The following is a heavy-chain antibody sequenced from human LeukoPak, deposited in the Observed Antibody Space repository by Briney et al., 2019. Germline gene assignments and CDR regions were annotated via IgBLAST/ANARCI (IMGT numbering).Heavy chain of an antibody. CDR1: GFTVSNNH. V-gene: IGHV3-53*01. CDR3: AKRAMGSSWYAFDY. J-gene: IGHJ4*02. CDR2: IYSGGST. Sequence: GSLRLSCAASGFTVSNNHMSWVRQAPGKGLEWVSVIYSGGSTYYADSVKGRFTISRDNSKNTLYLQMISLRAEDTAVYYCAKRAMGSSWYAFDYWGQGTLVTVSS. D-gene: IGHD6-13*01.